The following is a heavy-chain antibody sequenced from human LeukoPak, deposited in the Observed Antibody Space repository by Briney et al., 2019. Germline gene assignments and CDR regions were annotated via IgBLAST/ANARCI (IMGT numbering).Heavy chain of an antibody. J-gene: IGHJ5*01. D-gene: IGHD1-7*01. CDR1: GYSFTSSW. V-gene: IGHV5-51*01. CDR3: ARVGELSCLDS. CDR2: IYPGDSDT. Sequence: GESLEISCKGSGYSFTSSWIGWVRQMPGKGLEWMGIIYPGDSDTRYRPSFQGQVTISVDKSISTAYLQWSSLKASDTAMYYCARVGELSCLDSCGQGTLVTVSS.